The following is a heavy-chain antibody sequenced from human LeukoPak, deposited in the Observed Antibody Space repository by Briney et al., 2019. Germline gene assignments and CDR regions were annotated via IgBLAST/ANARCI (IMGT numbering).Heavy chain of an antibody. CDR2: INHSGST. J-gene: IGHJ5*02. V-gene: IGHV4-34*01. CDR1: GGSFSGYY. CDR3: AREGYDSSQFGP. Sequence: TSETLSLTCAVYGGSFSGYYWSWIRQPPGKGLEWIGEINHSGSTNYNPSLRSRVTISVDTSKNQFSLKLSSVTAADTAVYHCAREGYDSSQFGPWGQGTLVTVSS. D-gene: IGHD3-22*01.